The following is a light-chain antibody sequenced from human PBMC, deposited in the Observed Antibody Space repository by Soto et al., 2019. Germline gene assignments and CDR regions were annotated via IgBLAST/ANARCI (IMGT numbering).Light chain of an antibody. CDR2: DTS. J-gene: IGKJ5*01. Sequence: EIVLTQSPATLSLSPGERATLSRWASQSVSNYLAWYQQKPGQAPRLLIYDTSNRATGIPSRFSGSASGTDFTLTISSLEPEDFAVYYCQQRSKWPITFGQGTRLEIK. CDR3: QQRSKWPIT. V-gene: IGKV3-11*01. CDR1: QSVSNY.